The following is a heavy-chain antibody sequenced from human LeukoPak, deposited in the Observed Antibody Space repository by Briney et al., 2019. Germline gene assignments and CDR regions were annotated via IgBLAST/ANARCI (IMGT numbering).Heavy chain of an antibody. CDR1: GDSISSYY. CDR2: IYTSGST. CDR3: ARDCSGGSCYLGYNWFDP. Sequence: KPSETLSLTCTVSGDSISSYYWSWIRQPAGKGLEGIGRIYTSGSTNYNPSLKSRVTMSVDTSKNQFSLKLSSVTAADTAVYYCARDCSGGSCYLGYNWFDPWGQGTLVTVSS. D-gene: IGHD2-15*01. V-gene: IGHV4-4*07. J-gene: IGHJ5*02.